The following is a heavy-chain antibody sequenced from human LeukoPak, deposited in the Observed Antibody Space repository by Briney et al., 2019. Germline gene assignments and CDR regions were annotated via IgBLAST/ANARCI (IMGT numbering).Heavy chain of an antibody. Sequence: SETLSLTCTLSGGPISSSSYYWVWLPHPPGKGREGSGSFHYSGSTYYNPSLKSRVTISVDTSKNQFSLKLSSVTGADTAVYYCTRQGSLGTSGYDYWGQGTLVTVSS. V-gene: IGHV4-39*01. CDR1: GGPISSSSYY. CDR3: TRQGSLGTSGYDY. J-gene: IGHJ4*02. CDR2: FHYSGST. D-gene: IGHD1-7*01.